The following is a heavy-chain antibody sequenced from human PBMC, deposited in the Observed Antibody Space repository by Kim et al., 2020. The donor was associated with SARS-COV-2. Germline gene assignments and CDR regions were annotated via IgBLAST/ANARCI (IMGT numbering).Heavy chain of an antibody. CDR2: ISAYNGNT. D-gene: IGHD3-3*01. Sequence: ASVKVSCKASGYTFTSYGISWVRQAPGQGLEWMGWISAYNGNTNYAQKLQGRVTMTTDTSTSTAYMELRSLRSDDTAVYYCARTRASNLEWLSESFDYWGQGTLVTVSS. V-gene: IGHV1-18*04. CDR1: GYTFTSYG. CDR3: ARTRASNLEWLSESFDY. J-gene: IGHJ4*02.